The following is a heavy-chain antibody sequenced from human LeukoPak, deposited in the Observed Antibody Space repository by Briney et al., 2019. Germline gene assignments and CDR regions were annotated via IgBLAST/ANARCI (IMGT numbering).Heavy chain of an antibody. CDR2: ISGSGGST. J-gene: IGHJ4*02. D-gene: IGHD3-3*01. CDR3: AKVRSDFWSFYDY. V-gene: IGHV3-23*01. Sequence: PGGSLRLSCAASGVTFSSYAMSWVRQAPGKGREWVSAISGSGGSTYYADSVKGRFTISRDNSKNTLYLQMNSLRAEDTAVYYCAKVRSDFWSFYDYWGQGTLVTVSS. CDR1: GVTFSSYA.